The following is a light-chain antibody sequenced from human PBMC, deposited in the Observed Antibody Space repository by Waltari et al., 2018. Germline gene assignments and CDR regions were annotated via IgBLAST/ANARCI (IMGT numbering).Light chain of an antibody. CDR2: GKN. J-gene: IGLJ2*01. CDR1: SLRSHI. Sequence: SSELTQEPALSVALGQTARITCQGDSLRSHISSWYQQKPGQAPVLVIYGKNNRPSGIPDRFSGSSSGNTASLTITGAQAEDEADYYCNSRDSSGNHVVFGGGTKLTVL. CDR3: NSRDSSGNHVV. V-gene: IGLV3-19*01.